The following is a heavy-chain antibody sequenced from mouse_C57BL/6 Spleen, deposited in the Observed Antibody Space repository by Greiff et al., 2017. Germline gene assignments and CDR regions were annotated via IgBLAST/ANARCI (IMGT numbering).Heavy chain of an antibody. Sequence: QVQLQQPGAELVRPGSSVKLSCKASGYTFTSYWMDWVKQRPGQGLEWIGNIYPSDSETHYNQKFKDKATLTVAKSSSTAYMQLRSLTSEDSEVYDCARRYYYGSSPYYFDYWGQGTTLTVSS. CDR1: GYTFTSYW. CDR2: IYPSDSET. D-gene: IGHD1-1*01. J-gene: IGHJ2*01. CDR3: ARRYYYGSSPYYFDY. V-gene: IGHV1-61*01.